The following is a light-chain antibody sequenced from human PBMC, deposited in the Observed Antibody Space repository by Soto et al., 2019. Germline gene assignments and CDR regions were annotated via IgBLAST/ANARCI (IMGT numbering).Light chain of an antibody. CDR1: QSITSNY. Sequence: EIVLTQSPATLSLSPGERATLSCRASQSITSNYLAWYQQKPGRAHRLLIYGASSRATGIPNRFSGSGSGTDFTLTISRLETEDFAVYYCQQYASSPLTFGQGTKVDIK. CDR3: QQYASSPLT. V-gene: IGKV3-20*01. J-gene: IGKJ1*01. CDR2: GAS.